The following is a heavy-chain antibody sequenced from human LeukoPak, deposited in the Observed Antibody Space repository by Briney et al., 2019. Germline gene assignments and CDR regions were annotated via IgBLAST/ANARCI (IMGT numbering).Heavy chain of an antibody. Sequence: GGSLRLSCAASGFTFSSYGMHWVRQAPGKGLEWVAVIWYDGSNKYYADSVKGRFTISRDNSKNTLYLQMSSLRAEDTAVYYCAKSDYGDRYFDYWGQGTPVTVSS. CDR2: IWYDGSNK. V-gene: IGHV3-33*06. J-gene: IGHJ4*02. CDR1: GFTFSSYG. CDR3: AKSDYGDRYFDY. D-gene: IGHD4-17*01.